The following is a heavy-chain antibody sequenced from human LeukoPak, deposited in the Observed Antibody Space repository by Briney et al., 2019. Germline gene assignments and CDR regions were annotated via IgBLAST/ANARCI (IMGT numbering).Heavy chain of an antibody. CDR1: GVSINSHY. D-gene: IGHD3-3*01. V-gene: IGHV4-59*11. J-gene: IGHJ6*03. Sequence: PWETLSLTCTVSGVSINSHYWGWVRQPPGKGLEWVGFIYDSGSAHYQSSLESRVTMTLDTSKNQFSLKLNSVTAADTAVYYCARVLQNYYHLDVWGKGTTVTVSS. CDR3: ARVLQNYYHLDV. CDR2: IYDSGSA.